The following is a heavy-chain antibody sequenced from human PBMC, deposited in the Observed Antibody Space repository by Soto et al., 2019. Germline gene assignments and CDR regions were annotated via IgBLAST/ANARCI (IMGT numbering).Heavy chain of an antibody. J-gene: IGHJ5*02. D-gene: IGHD3-3*01. CDR3: ASALRFLEWLFWPS. V-gene: IGHV1-69*13. Sequence: VKVSCKASGGTFSSYAISWVRQAPGQGLEWMGGIIPIFGTANYAQKFQGRVTITADESTSTAYMELSSLRSEDTAVYYCASALRFLEWLFWPSWGQGPLVTVSS. CDR2: IIPIFGTA. CDR1: GGTFSSYA.